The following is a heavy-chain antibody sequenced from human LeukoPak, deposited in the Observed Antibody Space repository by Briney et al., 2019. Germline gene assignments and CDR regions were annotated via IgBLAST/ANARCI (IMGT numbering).Heavy chain of an antibody. D-gene: IGHD1-26*01. J-gene: IGHJ4*02. CDR1: GGSISSYY. V-gene: IGHV4-59*08. CDR3: ASGEPRCYYFDY. Sequence: SETLSLTCTVTGGSISSYYWSWIRQPPGKGLEWIGYIYYSGSTNYNPSLKSRVTISVDTSKNQFSLKLSSVTAADTAVYYCASGEPRCYYFDYWGQGTLVTVSS. CDR2: IYYSGST.